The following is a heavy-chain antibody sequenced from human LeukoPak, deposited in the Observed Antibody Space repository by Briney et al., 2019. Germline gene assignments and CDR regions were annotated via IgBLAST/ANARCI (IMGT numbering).Heavy chain of an antibody. J-gene: IGHJ3*02. D-gene: IGHD3-10*01. V-gene: IGHV4-39*01. CDR1: GGSISSSSHF. Sequence: SETLSLTCTVSGGSISSSSHFWDWIRQPPGEVLEWIGNVYYTGGTDYNPSLRSRFTMSVVTSKNQFSLKVNSVTAADTAIYYCARHVAYGPLEIWGQGISVTVSS. CDR2: VYYTGGT. CDR3: ARHVAYGPLEI.